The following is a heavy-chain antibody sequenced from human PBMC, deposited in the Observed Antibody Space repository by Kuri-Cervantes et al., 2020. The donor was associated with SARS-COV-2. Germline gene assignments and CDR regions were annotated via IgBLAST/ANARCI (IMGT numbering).Heavy chain of an antibody. V-gene: IGHV1-2*02. D-gene: IGHD6-19*01. Sequence: ASVKVSCKASGYTLTGYYMHWVRQAPGQGLEWMGWINPKSGGTKFAQGFQGRVTMTRDTSITTAYMELSRLRSDDTAVYYCARGLAQWLGRYYYYMDVWGKGTTVTVSS. CDR1: GYTLTGYY. CDR3: ARGLAQWLGRYYYYMDV. J-gene: IGHJ6*03. CDR2: INPKSGGT.